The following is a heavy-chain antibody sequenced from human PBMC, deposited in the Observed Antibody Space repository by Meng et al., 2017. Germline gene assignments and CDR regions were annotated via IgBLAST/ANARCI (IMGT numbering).Heavy chain of an antibody. J-gene: IGHJ4*02. CDR1: GFTFSSYA. V-gene: IGHV3-30*01. CDR2: ISYDGSNK. Sequence: QGQVVESGGGVVQPGRSLGLSCAASGFTFSSYAMHWVRQAPGKGLEWVAVISYDGSNKYYADSVKGRFTISRDNSKNTLYLQMNSLRAEDTAVYYCAHFDYWGQGTLVTVSS. CDR3: AHFDY.